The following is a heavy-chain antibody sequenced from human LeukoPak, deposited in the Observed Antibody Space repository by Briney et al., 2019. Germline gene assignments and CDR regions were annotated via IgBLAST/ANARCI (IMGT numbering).Heavy chain of an antibody. Sequence: SETLSLTCTVSGGSISSSSYYWGWIRQPPGKGLEWIGSIYYSGSTYYNPSLKSRVTISVDTSKNQFSLKLSSVTAADTAVYYCARYHRGRSDAFDIWGQGTMVTVSS. V-gene: IGHV4-39*07. J-gene: IGHJ3*02. CDR2: IYYSGST. CDR1: GGSISSSSYY. CDR3: ARYHRGRSDAFDI. D-gene: IGHD1-14*01.